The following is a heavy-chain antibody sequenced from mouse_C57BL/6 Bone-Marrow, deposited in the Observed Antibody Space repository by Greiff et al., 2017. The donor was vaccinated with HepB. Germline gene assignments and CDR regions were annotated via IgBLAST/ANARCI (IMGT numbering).Heavy chain of an antibody. J-gene: IGHJ2*01. V-gene: IGHV1-59*01. D-gene: IGHD2-13*01. Sequence: QVQLQQPGAELVRPGTSVKLSCKASGYTFTRYWMHWVKQRPGQGLAWIGVIDPSDSYTNYNQKFKGKATLTVDTASSTAYMQLSSLTSEDSAVYYCARCDCPHFDYWGQGTTLTVSS. CDR3: ARCDCPHFDY. CDR2: IDPSDSYT. CDR1: GYTFTRYW.